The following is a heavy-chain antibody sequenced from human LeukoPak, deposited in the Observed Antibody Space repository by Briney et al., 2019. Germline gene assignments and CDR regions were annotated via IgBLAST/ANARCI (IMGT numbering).Heavy chain of an antibody. Sequence: SGRSLRLSCAASGFTFSRYGMHWVRQAPGKGLEWVSAISGSGGSTYYADSVKGRFTISRDNSKNTLYLQMNSLRAEDTAVYYCAKDRLHGLHYDYWGQGTLVTVSS. CDR3: AKDRLHGLHYDY. V-gene: IGHV3-23*01. D-gene: IGHD4-17*01. CDR1: GFTFSRYG. CDR2: ISGSGGST. J-gene: IGHJ4*02.